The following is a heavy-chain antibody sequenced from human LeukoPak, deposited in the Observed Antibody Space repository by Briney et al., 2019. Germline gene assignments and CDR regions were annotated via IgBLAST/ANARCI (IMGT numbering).Heavy chain of an antibody. V-gene: IGHV3-7*01. J-gene: IGHJ4*02. CDR2: IKQDGSEK. Sequence: GGSLRLSCAAPGFSFSNYWMSWVRQAPGKGLEWVANIKQDGSEKYYVDSVKGRFTISRENAKNSVSLQMNSLRAEDTAVYYCARGPAAGNLLGFWGQGTLVTVSS. CDR1: GFSFSNYW. CDR3: ARGPAAGNLLGF. D-gene: IGHD6-19*01.